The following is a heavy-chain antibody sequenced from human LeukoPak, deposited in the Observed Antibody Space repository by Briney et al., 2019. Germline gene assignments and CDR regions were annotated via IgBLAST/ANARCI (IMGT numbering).Heavy chain of an antibody. CDR2: INHSGST. CDR3: ASSIAAAGTGRVFDY. J-gene: IGHJ4*02. Sequence: SETLSLTCAVYGGSFSGYYWSWIRQPPGKGLEWIGEINHSGSTNYNPSLKSRVTISVDTSKNQSSLKLSSVTAADTAVYYCASSIAAAGTGRVFDYWGQGTLVTVSS. CDR1: GGSFSGYY. V-gene: IGHV4-34*01. D-gene: IGHD6-13*01.